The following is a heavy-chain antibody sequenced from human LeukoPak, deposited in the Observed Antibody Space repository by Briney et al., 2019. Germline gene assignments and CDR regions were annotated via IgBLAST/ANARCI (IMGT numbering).Heavy chain of an antibody. D-gene: IGHD4-17*01. J-gene: IGHJ3*02. CDR1: GFTFSSYW. V-gene: IGHV3-66*04. CDR3: ARHDYGDYLDAFDI. Sequence: GGSLRLSCAASGFTFSSYWMSWVRQAPGKGLEWVSVIYSGGSTYYADSVKGRFTISRDNSKNTLYLQMNSLRAEDTAVYYCARHDYGDYLDAFDIWGQGTMVTVSS. CDR2: IYSGGST.